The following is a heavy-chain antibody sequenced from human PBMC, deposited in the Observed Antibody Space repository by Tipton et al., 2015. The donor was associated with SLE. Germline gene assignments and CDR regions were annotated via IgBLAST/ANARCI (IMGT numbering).Heavy chain of an antibody. Sequence: QVQLVQSGAEVKKPGASGKVSCKASGYTFTSYGISWVRQAPGQGLEWMGWISAYNGNTNYAQKLQGRVTMTTDTSTSTAYMELRSLRSDDTAVYYWASQGYCSSTSCPIGYFQHWGQGTLVTVSS. V-gene: IGHV1-18*01. CDR1: GYTFTSYG. CDR3: ASQGYCSSTSCPIGYFQH. J-gene: IGHJ1*01. D-gene: IGHD2-2*01. CDR2: ISAYNGNT.